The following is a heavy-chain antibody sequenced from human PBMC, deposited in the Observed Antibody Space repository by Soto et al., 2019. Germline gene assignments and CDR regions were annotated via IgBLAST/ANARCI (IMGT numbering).Heavy chain of an antibody. CDR2: IHNSGST. Sequence: SETLSLTCAVSGGSISSGGYSWSWIRQPPGKGLEWIGYIHNSGSTYYNPSLKSRLTFSVDTSKNQFSLKLSSVTTADTAVYYCARYDSSGYYYRGPIWGQGTMVTVS. CDR1: GGSISSGGYS. V-gene: IGHV4-30-2*05. CDR3: ARYDSSGYYYRGPI. J-gene: IGHJ3*02. D-gene: IGHD3-22*01.